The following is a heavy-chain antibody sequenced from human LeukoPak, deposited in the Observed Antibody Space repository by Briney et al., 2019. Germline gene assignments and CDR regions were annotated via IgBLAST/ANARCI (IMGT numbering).Heavy chain of an antibody. V-gene: IGHV3-7*05. J-gene: IGHJ4*02. Sequence: GGSLRLSCAASGFTFSSYWMSWVRQAPGKGPECVANIKQDGGEKYYVDSVKGRFTISRDKAKNSLYLQMNSLRAEDTAVYYCTKDLDDVSAPSDHWGQGTLVTVSS. D-gene: IGHD3-22*01. CDR2: IKQDGGEK. CDR3: TKDLDDVSAPSDH. CDR1: GFTFSSYW.